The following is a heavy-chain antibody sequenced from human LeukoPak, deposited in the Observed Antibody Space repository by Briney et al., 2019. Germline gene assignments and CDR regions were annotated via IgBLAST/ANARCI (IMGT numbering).Heavy chain of an antibody. D-gene: IGHD6-19*01. Sequence: SETLSLTCTVSGGSISSYYWSWIRQPPGKGLEWIRYIYYSGSTNYNPSLKSRVTISVDTSKNQFSLKLSSVTAADTAVYYCARHSSGWSPTDYWGQGTLVTVSS. J-gene: IGHJ4*02. CDR2: IYYSGST. CDR1: GGSISSYY. V-gene: IGHV4-59*08. CDR3: ARHSSGWSPTDY.